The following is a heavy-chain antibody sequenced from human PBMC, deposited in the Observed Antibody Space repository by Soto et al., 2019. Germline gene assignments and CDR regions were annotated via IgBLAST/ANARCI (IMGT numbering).Heavy chain of an antibody. V-gene: IGHV4-30-4*01. CDR3: ARDYYYGSGSYYNIYYDGMDG. J-gene: IGHJ6*02. CDR1: GGSISSGDYY. D-gene: IGHD3-10*01. Sequence: KPSETLSLTCTVSGGSISSGDYYWSWIRQPPGKGLEWIGYIYYSGSTYYNPSLKSRVTISVDTSKNQFSLKLSSVTAADTAVYYCARDYYYGSGSYYNIYYDGMDGWGQGTTVTVSS. CDR2: IYYSGST.